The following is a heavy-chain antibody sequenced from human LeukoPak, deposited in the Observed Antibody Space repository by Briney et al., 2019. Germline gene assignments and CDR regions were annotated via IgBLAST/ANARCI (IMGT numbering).Heavy chain of an antibody. V-gene: IGHV1-3*01. CDR1: GYTFTTYA. Sequence: ASVKVSCKASGYTFTTYAMHWVRQAPGQRLEWMGWIDAGNGDTRYSQKFQGRVTITRDTSASTAYIELRSLRSEDTAMYYCARGSTSDWPLDHWGQETLVTISS. CDR3: ARGSTSDWPLDH. D-gene: IGHD2-2*01. CDR2: IDAGNGDT. J-gene: IGHJ4*02.